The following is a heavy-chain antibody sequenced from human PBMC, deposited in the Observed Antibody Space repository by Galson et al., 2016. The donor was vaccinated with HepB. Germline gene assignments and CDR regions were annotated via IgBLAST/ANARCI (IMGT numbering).Heavy chain of an antibody. J-gene: IGHJ4*02. Sequence: SLRLSCAASGFTFSSYAMHWVRQAPGKGLEWVAVISYDGSNKYFAASVKGRFTISRDNAKNSLYLHMNSLRVDDTALYYCARRMLVGAGFDYWGQGALVTVSS. CDR3: ARRMLVGAGFDY. D-gene: IGHD1-26*01. CDR2: ISYDGSNK. CDR1: GFTFSSYA. V-gene: IGHV3-30*04.